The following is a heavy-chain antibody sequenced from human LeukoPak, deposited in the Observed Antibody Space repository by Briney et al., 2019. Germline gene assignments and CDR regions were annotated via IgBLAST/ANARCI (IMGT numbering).Heavy chain of an antibody. V-gene: IGHV4-30-2*01. J-gene: IGHJ4*02. Sequence: PSETLSLTCAVSGGSISSGGYSWSWIRQPPGKGLEWIGYIYHSGSTYYNPSLKSRVTISVDRSKNQFSLKLSSVTAADTAVYYCARLTGGSWPLDYWGQGTLVTVSS. CDR3: ARLTGGSWPLDY. D-gene: IGHD6-13*01. CDR1: GGSISSGGYS. CDR2: IYHSGST.